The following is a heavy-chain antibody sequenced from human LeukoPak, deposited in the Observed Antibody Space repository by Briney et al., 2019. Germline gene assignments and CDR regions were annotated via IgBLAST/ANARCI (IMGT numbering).Heavy chain of an antibody. Sequence: PSETLSLTCTVSGGSISSGSYYWSWIRQPAGKGLEWIGRIYTSGSTNYNPSLKSRATLSVDTSKNQLSLRLSSLTAADTAVYYCARWSSSWYSFDYWGQGALVTVSS. V-gene: IGHV4-61*02. J-gene: IGHJ4*02. D-gene: IGHD6-13*01. CDR2: IYTSGST. CDR1: GGSISSGSYY. CDR3: ARWSSSWYSFDY.